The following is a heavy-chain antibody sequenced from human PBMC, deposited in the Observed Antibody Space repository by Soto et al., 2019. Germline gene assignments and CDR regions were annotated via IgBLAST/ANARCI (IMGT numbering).Heavy chain of an antibody. J-gene: IGHJ4*02. Sequence: EVQLLESGGGLVQPGGSLRLSCAASGFTFNSYAMSWVRQAPGKGLEWVSGISDSGGSTYYADPMKGRFSISRDNSKNTLYVQMSSLRAEDTAVYYCARGSLAARPYHYDYWGQGTLVTVSS. D-gene: IGHD6-6*01. V-gene: IGHV3-23*01. CDR2: ISDSGGST. CDR1: GFTFNSYA. CDR3: ARGSLAARPYHYDY.